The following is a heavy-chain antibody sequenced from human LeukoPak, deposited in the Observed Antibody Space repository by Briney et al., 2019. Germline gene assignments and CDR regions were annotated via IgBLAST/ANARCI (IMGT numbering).Heavy chain of an antibody. CDR1: GFTFSSYS. D-gene: IGHD3-3*01. CDR3: ARDVTYYDFWSGFPFDY. CDR2: ISSSSSYI. Sequence: GGSLRLSCAASGFTFSSYSMNWVRQAPGKGLEWVSSISSSSSYIYYADSVKGRFTISRDNAKNSLYLQMNSLRAEDTAVYYCARDVTYYDFWSGFPFDYWGQGTLVTVSS. V-gene: IGHV3-21*01. J-gene: IGHJ4*02.